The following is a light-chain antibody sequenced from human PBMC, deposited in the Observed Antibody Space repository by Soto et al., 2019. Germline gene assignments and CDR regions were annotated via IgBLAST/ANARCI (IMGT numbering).Light chain of an antibody. J-gene: IGKJ2*02. Sequence: EIVLTQSPATLSLSPGERATLSCRASQSVSSYLAWYQQKPGQAPSLLLYGASTRATGIPARFSGSGSGTDFTLTISSLQSEDFAVYYCHQYNNWPPGTFGQGTKLEIK. CDR3: HQYNNWPPGT. CDR2: GAS. CDR1: QSVSSY. V-gene: IGKV3-15*01.